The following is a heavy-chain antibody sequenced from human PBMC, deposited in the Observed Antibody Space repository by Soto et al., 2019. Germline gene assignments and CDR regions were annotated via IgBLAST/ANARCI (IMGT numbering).Heavy chain of an antibody. D-gene: IGHD3-16*01. J-gene: IGHJ6*02. V-gene: IGHV3-30*18. CDR3: AKSMGGAADRMDV. Sequence: GGSLRLSCAASGFTFSSYGMHWVRQAPGKGLEWVAVISYDGSNKYYADSVKGRFTISRDNSKNTLYLQMNSLRAEDTAVYYCAKSMGGAADRMDVWGQGNTVTVP. CDR2: ISYDGSNK. CDR1: GFTFSSYG.